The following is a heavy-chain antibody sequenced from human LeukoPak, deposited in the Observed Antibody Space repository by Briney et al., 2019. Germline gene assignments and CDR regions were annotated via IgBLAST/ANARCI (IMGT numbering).Heavy chain of an antibody. CDR2: ISSSSSYI. Sequence: GGSLRLSCAASGFTFSSYSMNWVRQAPGKGLEWASSISSSSSYIYYADSVKGRFTISRDNAKNSLYLQMNSLRAEDTAVYYCASLPRYYYYYMDVWGKGTTVTVSS. CDR3: ASLPRYYYYYMDV. V-gene: IGHV3-21*01. CDR1: GFTFSSYS. J-gene: IGHJ6*03.